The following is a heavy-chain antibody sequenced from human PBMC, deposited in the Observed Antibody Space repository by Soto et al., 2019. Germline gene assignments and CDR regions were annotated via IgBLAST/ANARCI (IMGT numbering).Heavy chain of an antibody. V-gene: IGHV5-51*01. CDR1: GYSFSSYW. D-gene: IGHD3-10*01. CDR3: ARLYYYGSWSYYPPHFFDS. CDR2: IYPGDSET. Sequence: PGESLKISWKASGYSFSSYWVGWVRQMPGKGLEWVAVIYPGDSETRYSPSFQGRVNISADKSINNAYVQWSSLKASDTAMYYCARLYYYGSWSYYPPHFFDSCGQGTMVTVSS. J-gene: IGHJ4*02.